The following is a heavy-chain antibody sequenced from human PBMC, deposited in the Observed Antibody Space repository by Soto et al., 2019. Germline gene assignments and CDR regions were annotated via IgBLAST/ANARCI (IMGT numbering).Heavy chain of an antibody. V-gene: IGHV4-4*02. CDR3: AREIVTAGGNNYFDP. CDR1: GGTVASSHG. J-gene: IGHJ5*02. D-gene: IGHD2-21*02. CDR2: VYHTGDT. Sequence: SETLSLTCGVSGGTVASSHGWCWVRQSPGRGLEWIGNVYHTGDTNFNHSLQSRVTFSVDKSNNQFSLRLTSVTAADTAVYFCAREIVTAGGNNYFDPWGPGTLVTVSS.